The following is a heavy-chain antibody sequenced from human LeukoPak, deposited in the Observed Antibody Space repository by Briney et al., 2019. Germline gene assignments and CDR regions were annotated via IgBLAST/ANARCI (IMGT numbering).Heavy chain of an antibody. CDR1: GYTFTSYG. V-gene: IGHV1-18*01. J-gene: IGHJ4*02. CDR3: ATATSLAVGSGWYAPFDY. CDR2: ISAYNGNT. Sequence: ASVKVSCKASGYTFTSYGISWVRQAPGQGLEWMGWISAYNGNTNYAQKFQGRVTMTRDTSISTAYMELSRLRSDDTAVYYCATATSLAVGSGWYAPFDYWGQGTLVTVSS. D-gene: IGHD6-19*01.